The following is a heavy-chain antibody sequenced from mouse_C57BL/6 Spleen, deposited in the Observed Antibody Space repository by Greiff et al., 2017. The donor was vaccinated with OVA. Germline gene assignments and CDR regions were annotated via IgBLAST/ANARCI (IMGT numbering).Heavy chain of an antibody. J-gene: IGHJ3*01. CDR3: ARFRYYGSSYAY. CDR1: GYTFTDYN. D-gene: IGHD1-1*01. CDR2: INPNNGGT. Sequence: VQLQQSGPELVKPGASVKMSCKASGYTFTDYNMHWVKQSHGKSLEWIGYINPNNGGTSYNQKFKGKATLTVNKSSSTAYMELRSLTSEDSAVYYCARFRYYGSSYAYWGQGTLVTVSA. V-gene: IGHV1-22*01.